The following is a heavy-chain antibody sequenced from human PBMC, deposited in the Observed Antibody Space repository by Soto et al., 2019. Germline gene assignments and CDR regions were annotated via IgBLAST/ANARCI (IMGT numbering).Heavy chain of an antibody. Sequence: QVQLVQSGAEVKKPGASVKVSCKVSGYTLTELSMHWVRQAPGKGLEWMGGFDPEDGETIYAQKFQGRVTRAEDTSTDTAYMELSSLRSEDTAVYYCATGRQGDCSGGSCEDWYFDLWGRGTLVTVSS. CDR3: ATGRQGDCSGGSCEDWYFDL. J-gene: IGHJ2*01. V-gene: IGHV1-24*01. CDR1: GYTLTELS. D-gene: IGHD2-15*01. CDR2: FDPEDGET.